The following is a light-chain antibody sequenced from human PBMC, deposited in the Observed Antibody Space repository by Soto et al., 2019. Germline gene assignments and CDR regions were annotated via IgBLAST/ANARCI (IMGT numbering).Light chain of an antibody. V-gene: IGKV3-15*01. CDR1: QSVSSN. Sequence: EIVMTQSPATLSVSPGERATLSCRASQSVSSNLAWYRQKPGQAPRLLIYGASTRATGIPARLSGSGSGTEFTLTISSLQSEDFEVYYCQQYNNWPQTFGQGTNVEIK. CDR2: GAS. J-gene: IGKJ1*01. CDR3: QQYNNWPQT.